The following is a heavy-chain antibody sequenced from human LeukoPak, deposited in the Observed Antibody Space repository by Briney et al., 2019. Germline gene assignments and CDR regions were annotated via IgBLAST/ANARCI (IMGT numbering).Heavy chain of an antibody. CDR3: TRDLNPYSSSWYITWY. V-gene: IGHV3-49*04. Sequence: GGSLRLSCTASGFTFGDYAMSWVRQAPGKGLEWVGFIRSKAYGGTTEYAASVKGRFTISRDDSKSIAYLQMNGLKTEDTAVYYCTRDLNPYSSSWYITWYWGQGTLVTVSS. CDR2: IRSKAYGGTT. J-gene: IGHJ4*02. CDR1: GFTFGDYA. D-gene: IGHD6-13*01.